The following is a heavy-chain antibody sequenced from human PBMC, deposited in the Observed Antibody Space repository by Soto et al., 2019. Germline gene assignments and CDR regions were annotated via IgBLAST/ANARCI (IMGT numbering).Heavy chain of an antibody. CDR3: AKRPYDSDWYFDL. D-gene: IGHD3-22*01. CDR2: ISGSGGST. Sequence: PGGSLRLSCAASGFSFSSYAMSWVRQAPGKGLEWVSGISGSGGSTYYADSVKGRFTISRDNSKNTLYLQMNSLRAEDTAVYYCAKRPYDSDWYFDLWGRGTLVTVSS. J-gene: IGHJ2*01. CDR1: GFSFSSYA. V-gene: IGHV3-23*01.